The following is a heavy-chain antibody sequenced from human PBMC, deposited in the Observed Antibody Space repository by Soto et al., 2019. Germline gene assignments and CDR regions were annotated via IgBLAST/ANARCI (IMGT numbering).Heavy chain of an antibody. D-gene: IGHD2-15*01. V-gene: IGHV3-30-3*01. CDR1: GLTFSSSA. J-gene: IGHJ4*02. CDR3: ASCSGNRCWKNFFDY. CDR2: ISYDGGIE. Sequence: QVQLVESGGGVVQPGGSLRLSCAASGLTFSSSAMNWVRQAPGKGLEWVAGISYDGGIEDYADSVKGRFTVSRDNSKYTLYLQMNSLGAEDTAVYYCASCSGNRCWKNFFDYWGQGTLVTVSS.